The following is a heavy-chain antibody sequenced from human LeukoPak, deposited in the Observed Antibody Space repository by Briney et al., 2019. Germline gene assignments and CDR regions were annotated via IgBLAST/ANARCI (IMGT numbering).Heavy chain of an antibody. CDR3: AWGRAAALDY. D-gene: IGHD3-16*01. Sequence: SETLSLTCTVSGDSISSGSYYWSWIRQPAGKGLEWIGRIYTSGSTNYNPSLKSRVTISVDTSKNQFSLKLSSVTAADTAVYYCAWGRAAALDYWGQGTLVTVSS. V-gene: IGHV4-61*02. CDR2: IYTSGST. CDR1: GDSISSGSYY. J-gene: IGHJ4*02.